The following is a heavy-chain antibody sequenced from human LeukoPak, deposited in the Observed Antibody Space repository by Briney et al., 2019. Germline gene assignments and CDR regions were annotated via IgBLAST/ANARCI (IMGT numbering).Heavy chain of an antibody. D-gene: IGHD1-1*01. CDR1: GITFSFYG. CDR2: IKPDGNDK. Sequence: AGSLRLSCAASGITFSFYGMSWVRQAPGKGLEWVATIKPDGNDKYYVDSVKGRFTISRDNAKNSLYLQMDSLRVEDTAVYYCARTTAGYWGRGTLVTVSS. V-gene: IGHV3-7*01. CDR3: ARTTAGY. J-gene: IGHJ4*02.